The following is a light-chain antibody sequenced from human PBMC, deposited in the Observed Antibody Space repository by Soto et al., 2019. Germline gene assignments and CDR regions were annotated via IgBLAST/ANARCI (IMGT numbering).Light chain of an antibody. CDR3: QRYGSSPLT. V-gene: IGKV3-20*01. CDR1: QSLSFN. J-gene: IGKJ4*01. Sequence: EIVMTQSPATLSVSPGERATLSCRASQSLSFNLAWYQQKPGQAPRLLIYGASTRASGIPDRFSGSGSGTDFTLTISRLEPEDLAVYYCQRYGSSPLTFGGGTKVDIK. CDR2: GAS.